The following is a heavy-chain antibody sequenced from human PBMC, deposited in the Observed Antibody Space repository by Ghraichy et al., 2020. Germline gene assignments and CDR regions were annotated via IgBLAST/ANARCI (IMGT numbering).Heavy chain of an antibody. CDR3: AREKLAAY. Sequence: ESLNISCAASGFTFSNYWMTWVRQAPGKGLEWVANIKQDGSEKYYVDSVKGRFTISRDNAKKSLYLQMNSLRAEDTAVYYCAREKLAAYWGQGTLVTVSS. CDR2: IKQDGSEK. V-gene: IGHV3-7*01. D-gene: IGHD6-13*01. J-gene: IGHJ4*02. CDR1: GFTFSNYW.